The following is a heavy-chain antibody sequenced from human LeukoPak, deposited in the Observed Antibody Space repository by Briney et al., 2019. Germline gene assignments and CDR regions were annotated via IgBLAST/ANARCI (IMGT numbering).Heavy chain of an antibody. CDR3: AKDPHWTYYYDSSGYSVYDY. V-gene: IGHV3-48*01. D-gene: IGHD3-22*01. J-gene: IGHJ4*02. Sequence: GGSLRLSCAASGFTFSSYSMNWVRQAPGKGLEWVSYISSSSSTIYYADSVKGRFTISRDNAKNSLYLQMNSLRAEDTAVYYCAKDPHWTYYYDSSGYSVYDYWGQGTLVTVSS. CDR1: GFTFSSYS. CDR2: ISSSSSTI.